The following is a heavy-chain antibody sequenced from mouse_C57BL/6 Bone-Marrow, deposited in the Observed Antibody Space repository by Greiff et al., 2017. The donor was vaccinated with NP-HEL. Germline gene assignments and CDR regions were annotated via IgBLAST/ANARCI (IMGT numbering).Heavy chain of an antibody. CDR2: IIPYNGGT. D-gene: IGHD1-1*01. V-gene: IGHV1-19*01. J-gene: IGHJ1*03. CDR3: YGSSYDWYFDV. CDR1: GYTFTDYY. Sequence: EVQLQQSGPVLVKPGASVKMSCKASGYTFTDYYMNWVKQSHGKSLEWIGVIIPYNGGTSYNQKFKGKATLTVDKSSSTAYMELNSLTSEDSAVYYCYGSSYDWYFDVWGTGTTVTVSS.